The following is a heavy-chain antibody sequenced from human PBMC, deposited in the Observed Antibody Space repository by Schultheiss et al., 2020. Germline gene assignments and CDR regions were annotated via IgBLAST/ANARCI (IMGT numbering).Heavy chain of an antibody. V-gene: IGHV3-33*01. J-gene: IGHJ3*02. Sequence: GGSLRLSCAASGFTFSSYGMHWVRQAPGKGLEWVAVIWYDGSNKYYADSVKGRFTISRDNSKNTLYLQMNSLRAEDTAVYYCARAHIVVVTARPGAFDIWGQGTMVTVSS. CDR1: GFTFSSYG. CDR3: ARAHIVVVTARPGAFDI. CDR2: IWYDGSNK. D-gene: IGHD2-21*02.